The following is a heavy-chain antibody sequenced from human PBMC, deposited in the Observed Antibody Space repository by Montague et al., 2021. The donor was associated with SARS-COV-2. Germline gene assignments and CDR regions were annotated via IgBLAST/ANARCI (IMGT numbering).Heavy chain of an antibody. V-gene: IGHV4-39*01. CDR2: IYYSGST. Sequence: SETLSLTCTVSGGSISSSSYYWGWIRQPPGKGLEWIGSIYYSGSTYYNPSLKSRVTISVDTSKSQFSLKLSSVTAADTAVYYCAGKASRGITIFGVVTASYYFDYWGQGTLVTVSS. J-gene: IGHJ4*02. CDR1: GGSISSSSYY. D-gene: IGHD3-3*01. CDR3: AGKASRGITIFGVVTASYYFDY.